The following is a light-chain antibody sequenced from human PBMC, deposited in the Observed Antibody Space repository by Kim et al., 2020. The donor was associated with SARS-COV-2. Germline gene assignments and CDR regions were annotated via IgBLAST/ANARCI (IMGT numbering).Light chain of an antibody. J-gene: IGKJ1*01. CDR2: GAS. CDR3: QKYNSDPWT. V-gene: IGKV1-27*01. Sequence: DIQMTQSPSSLSASVGDRVTITCRASQGISNSLAWYRQKPGKVPMLLIYGASTLQSGVPSRFSGSGSGTDFTLTISSLQPEDVATYYCQKYNSDPWTFGQGTKVDIK. CDR1: QGISNS.